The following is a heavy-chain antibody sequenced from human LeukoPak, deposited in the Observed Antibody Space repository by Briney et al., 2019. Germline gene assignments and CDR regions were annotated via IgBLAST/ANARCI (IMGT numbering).Heavy chain of an antibody. J-gene: IGHJ4*02. CDR3: ARGGFSGSGSYYNVDY. CDR1: GFTFSDYY. D-gene: IGHD3-10*01. V-gene: IGHV3-11*04. Sequence: GGSLRLSCAASGFTFSDYYMSWNRQAPGKGLEWVSYISSSGSTIYYADSVKGRFTISRDNAKNSLYLQMNSLRAEDTAVYYCARGGFSGSGSYYNVDYWGQGTLVTVSS. CDR2: ISSSGSTI.